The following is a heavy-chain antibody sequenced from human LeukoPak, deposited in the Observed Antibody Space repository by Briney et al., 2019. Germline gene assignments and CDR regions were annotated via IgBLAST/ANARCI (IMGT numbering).Heavy chain of an antibody. J-gene: IGHJ4*02. CDR1: GYTFTDYY. V-gene: IGHV1-2*02. Sequence: DSVKVSCKASGYTFTDYYMHWVRQAPGQGLEWMGWINPKSGGTNYAQQFEGRVTLTRDTSISTSYMEVSGLRYDDTAVYYCARDPYYYDHSHFDYWGQGTLVSVST. CDR2: INPKSGGT. CDR3: ARDPYYYDHSHFDY. D-gene: IGHD3-22*01.